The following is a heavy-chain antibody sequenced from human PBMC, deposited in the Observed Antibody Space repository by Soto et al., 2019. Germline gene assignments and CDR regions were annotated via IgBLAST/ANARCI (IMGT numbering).Heavy chain of an antibody. D-gene: IGHD6-6*01. CDR3: ARARSSSSAPSPVDY. CDR2: IYYSGST. CDR1: GGSISSGGYY. J-gene: IGHJ4*02. Sequence: SETLSLTCPVSGGSISSGGYYWSWIRQHPVKGLEWIGYIYYSGSTYYNPSLKSRVTISVDTSKNQFSLKLSSVTAADTAVYYCARARSSSSAPSPVDYWGQGTLVNVSS. V-gene: IGHV4-31*03.